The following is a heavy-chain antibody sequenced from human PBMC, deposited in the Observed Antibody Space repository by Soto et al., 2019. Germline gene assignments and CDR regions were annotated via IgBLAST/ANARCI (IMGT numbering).Heavy chain of an antibody. CDR2: VSGGGDHT. Sequence: EVQLLQSGGGLVQPGGSLRLSCAASGFTFSTYAMAWVRQAPGKGLEWVSTVSGGGDHTYYADSVKGRSTISRDASNNTLYLQMDSLRVEDTAVYYCAKSGFADLEYWGQGALVTVSS. D-gene: IGHD1-26*01. J-gene: IGHJ1*01. CDR3: AKSGFADLEY. CDR1: GFTFSTYA. V-gene: IGHV3-23*01.